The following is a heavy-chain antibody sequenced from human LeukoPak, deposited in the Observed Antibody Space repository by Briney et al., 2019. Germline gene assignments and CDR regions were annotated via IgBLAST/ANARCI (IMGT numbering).Heavy chain of an antibody. CDR3: ARDGGSYGYWYFDL. D-gene: IGHD2-15*01. CDR2: ISAYNGNT. J-gene: IGHJ2*01. V-gene: IGHV1-18*01. CDR1: GYTFTSYG. Sequence: ASVKVSCKASGYTFTSYGMSWVRQAPGQGLEWMGWISAYNGNTNYAQKLQGRVTMTTDTSTSTAYMGLRSLRSDDTAVYYCARDGGSYGYWYFDLWGRGTLVTVSS.